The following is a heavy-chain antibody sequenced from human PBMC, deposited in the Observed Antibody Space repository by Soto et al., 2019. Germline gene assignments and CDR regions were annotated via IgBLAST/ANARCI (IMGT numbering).Heavy chain of an antibody. D-gene: IGHD2-2*02. CDR1: GFTFSSYA. V-gene: IGHV3-23*01. CDR2: ISGSGGST. Sequence: EVQLLESGGGLVQPGGSLRLSCAASGFTFSSYAMSWVRQAPGKGLEWVSAISGSGGSTYYADSVKGRFTISRDNSKNTLYLQMNSLRAEDTAVYYCAKDRIVVVPAVIGSWDYWGQGTLVTVSS. CDR3: AKDRIVVVPAVIGSWDY. J-gene: IGHJ4*02.